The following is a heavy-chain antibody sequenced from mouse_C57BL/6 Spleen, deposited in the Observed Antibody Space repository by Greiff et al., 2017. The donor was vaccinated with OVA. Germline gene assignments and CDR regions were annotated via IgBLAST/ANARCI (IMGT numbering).Heavy chain of an antibody. V-gene: IGHV10-3*01. Sequence: EVQLVESGGGLVQPKGSLKLSCAASGFTFNTYAMHWVRQAPGKGLEWVARIRSKSSNYATYYADSVKDRFTISRDDSQSMLYLQMNNLKTEDTAMYYCVRPHYGKNSAWFAYWGQGTLVTVSA. CDR2: IRSKSSNYAT. CDR1: GFTFNTYA. D-gene: IGHD2-1*01. J-gene: IGHJ3*01. CDR3: VRPHYGKNSAWFAY.